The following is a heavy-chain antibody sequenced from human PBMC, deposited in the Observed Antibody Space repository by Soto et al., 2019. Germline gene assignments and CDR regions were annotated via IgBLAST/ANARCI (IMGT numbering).Heavy chain of an antibody. Sequence: PSETLSLTCAVSGGSANRGGYSWSWIRQTPGKGLEWLAYIYRTGHTIYNPSLNSRATISLDEPNNQFSLHLTSVTAADTVVYYCAISIVTPSAMFAHWGQGLLVTVA. D-gene: IGHD3-9*01. CDR1: GGSANRGGYS. CDR3: AISIVTPSAMFAH. CDR2: IYRTGHT. J-gene: IGHJ5*02. V-gene: IGHV4-30-2*01.